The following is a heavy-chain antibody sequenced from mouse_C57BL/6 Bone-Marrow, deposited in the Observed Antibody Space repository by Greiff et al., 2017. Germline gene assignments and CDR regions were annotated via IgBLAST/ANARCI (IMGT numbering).Heavy chain of an antibody. J-gene: IGHJ2*01. D-gene: IGHD2-4*01. CDR1: GYAFSSYW. V-gene: IGHV1-80*01. Sequence: QVQLQQSGAELVKPGASVKISCKASGYAFSSYWMNWVKQRPGQGLEWIGQIYPGDGDTNYNGKFKGKATLTADKSSSTAYMQLSSLTSEDSAVYFCARFGGLRPFDYWGQGTTLTVSS. CDR2: IYPGDGDT. CDR3: ARFGGLRPFDY.